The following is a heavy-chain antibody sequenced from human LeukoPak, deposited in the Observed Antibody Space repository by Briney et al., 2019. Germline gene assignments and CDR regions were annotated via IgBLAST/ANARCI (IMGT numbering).Heavy chain of an antibody. Sequence: PSETLSLTCAVYGGSFSGYYWSWIRQSPGKGLEWIGEINHSGSTNYNPSLKSRVTISVDTSKNQFSLKLSSVTAADTAVYYCARVPGYYDSSGYYIPRGYYFDYWGQGTLVTVSS. CDR2: INHSGST. CDR3: ARVPGYYDSSGYYIPRGYYFDY. CDR1: GGSFSGYY. D-gene: IGHD3-22*01. J-gene: IGHJ4*02. V-gene: IGHV4-34*01.